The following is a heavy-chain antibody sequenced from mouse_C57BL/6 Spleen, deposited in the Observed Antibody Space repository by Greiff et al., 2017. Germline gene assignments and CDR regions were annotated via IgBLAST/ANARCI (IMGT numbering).Heavy chain of an antibody. D-gene: IGHD1-1*01. CDR2: ISGGGGNT. CDR1: GFTFSGYT. Sequence: EVQLVESGGGLVKPGGSLKLSCAASGFTFSGYTWPWVRQTPEKSLGGSPTISGGGGNTSYPDSVKGRFTISRDNAKNTLYLQMSSLRSEDTALYYCARERITTVVDYWGQGTTLTVSS. CDR3: ARERITTVVDY. J-gene: IGHJ2*01. V-gene: IGHV5-9*01.